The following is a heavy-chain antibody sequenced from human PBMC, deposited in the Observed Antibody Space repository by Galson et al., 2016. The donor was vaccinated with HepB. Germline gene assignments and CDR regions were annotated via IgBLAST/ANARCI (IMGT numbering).Heavy chain of an antibody. V-gene: IGHV4-39*01. CDR3: ARLYPFDF. CDR2: LYYNGNT. J-gene: IGHJ4*02. Sequence: ETLSLTCSVSGGSISSSDYYWGWIRQSPGKGLEWIGSLYYNGNTYYNSSLKSRVTISVGTSDTQFSLKMTSMTASDTAVYYCARLYPFDFWGQGALVIVSS. CDR1: GGSISSSDYY. D-gene: IGHD2-2*01.